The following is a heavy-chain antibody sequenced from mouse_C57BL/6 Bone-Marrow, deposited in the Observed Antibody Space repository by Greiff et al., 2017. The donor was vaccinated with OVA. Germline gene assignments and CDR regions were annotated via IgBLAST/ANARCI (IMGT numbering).Heavy chain of an antibody. CDR2: INPSTGGT. J-gene: IGHJ3*01. D-gene: IGHD5-1*01. CDR3: AYEYPFAY. CDR1: GYSFTGYY. V-gene: IGHV1-43*01. Sequence: VQLQQSGPELVKPGAPVKISCKASGYSFTGYYMHWVKQSSEKSLEWIGEINPSTGGTSYNQKFKGKATLTVDKSSSTAYMQLKSLTSEDSAVYYCAYEYPFAYWGQGTLVTVSA.